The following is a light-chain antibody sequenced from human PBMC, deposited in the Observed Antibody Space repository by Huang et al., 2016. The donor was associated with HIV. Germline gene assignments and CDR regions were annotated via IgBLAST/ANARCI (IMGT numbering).Light chain of an antibody. CDR1: QSLLYSSDNKNY. CDR3: QQYYSTPQWT. J-gene: IGKJ1*01. CDR2: WAS. V-gene: IGKV4-1*01. Sequence: DIVMTQSPDSLAVSLGERATINCKSSQSLLYSSDNKNYLAWYQQKPGQAPKLLIYWASTRESGVPDRVSGSGSGTDFTLTISSLQAEDVAVYYCQQYYSTPQWTFGQGTKVEIK.